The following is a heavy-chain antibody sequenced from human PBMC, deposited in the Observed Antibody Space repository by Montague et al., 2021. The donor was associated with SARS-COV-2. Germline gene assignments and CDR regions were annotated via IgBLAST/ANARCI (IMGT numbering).Heavy chain of an antibody. CDR3: ARETGTTVSLDY. J-gene: IGHJ4*02. Sequence: PALVKPTQTLTLTCTFSGFSLSTSGMCVSWIRQPPGKALEWLARIDWDDDKYYSTSLKTRLTISKDTSKNQVVLTMTNMDPVDTAPYYCARETGTTVSLDYWGQGTLVTVSS. V-gene: IGHV2-70*11. CDR2: IDWDDDK. D-gene: IGHD1-7*01. CDR1: GFSLSTSGMC.